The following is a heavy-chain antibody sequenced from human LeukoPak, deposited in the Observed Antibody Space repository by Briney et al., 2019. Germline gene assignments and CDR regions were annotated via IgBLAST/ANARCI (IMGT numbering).Heavy chain of an antibody. CDR2: IKQDGSEK. V-gene: IGHV3-7*01. CDR1: GFTFSSYW. D-gene: IGHD3-3*01. CDR3: ARVTKHDAFDL. J-gene: IGHJ3*01. Sequence: PGGSLRLSCAASGFTFSSYWMSWVRQAPGKGLEWVANIKQDGSEKYYVDSVKGRFTISRDNDKNSLYLQMNSLRAEDTAVYCCARVTKHDAFDLWGQGTMVTVSS.